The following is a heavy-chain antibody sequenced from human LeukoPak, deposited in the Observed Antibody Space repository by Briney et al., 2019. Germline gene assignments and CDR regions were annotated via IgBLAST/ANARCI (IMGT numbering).Heavy chain of an antibody. Sequence: SQTLSLTCTVSGGSISSGGYYWSWIRQHPGKGLEWIGYIYYSGSTYYNPSLKSRVTISVDTSKNQFSLKLSSVTAADTAVYYCARDIGYCSGGSCEGPDAFDIWGQGTMVTVSS. D-gene: IGHD2-15*01. V-gene: IGHV4-31*03. CDR2: IYYSGST. J-gene: IGHJ3*02. CDR1: GGSISSGGYY. CDR3: ARDIGYCSGGSCEGPDAFDI.